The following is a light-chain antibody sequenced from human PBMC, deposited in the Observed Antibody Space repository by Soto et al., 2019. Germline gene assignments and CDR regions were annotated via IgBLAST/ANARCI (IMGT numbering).Light chain of an antibody. V-gene: IGKV3-20*01. CDR3: QQYGTSPGT. CDR1: QSVRSTY. Sequence: EIVLTQSPGTLSLSPGERATLSCRASQSVRSTYLAWYQQKPGQAPRLLIYGASSRATGIPDRFSGSGSGTDFTRTITRLAPEDFAVFYCQQYGTSPGTFGQGTKLEIK. CDR2: GAS. J-gene: IGKJ2*01.